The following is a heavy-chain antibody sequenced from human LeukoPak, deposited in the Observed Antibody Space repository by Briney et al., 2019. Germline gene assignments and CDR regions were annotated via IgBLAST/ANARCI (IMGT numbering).Heavy chain of an antibody. D-gene: IGHD7-27*01. J-gene: IGHJ4*02. Sequence: HTGGSLRLSCAASGFSLSNYWMNWVRQAPGKGLEWVANIKQDGSEKNYVGSVKGRFTISRDNTKNSLILQMNSLRDEDTAVYYCARGVWAPFDSWGQGTLVSVSS. V-gene: IGHV3-7*01. CDR2: IKQDGSEK. CDR3: ARGVWAPFDS. CDR1: GFSLSNYW.